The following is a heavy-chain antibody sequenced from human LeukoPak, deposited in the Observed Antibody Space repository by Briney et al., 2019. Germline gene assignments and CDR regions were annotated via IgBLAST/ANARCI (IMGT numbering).Heavy chain of an antibody. CDR3: ASLHQRGYRYGYWVDY. CDR1: GYTFTGYY. Sequence: SVKVSCKSAGYTFTGYYMHWVRQPPGQGLEGMGWINPNSGCTNYAQKFQGRLSMTRDTSISTAYMELSRMRSDDTDVYYCASLHQRGYRYGYWVDYWGQGTLVTVSS. J-gene: IGHJ4*02. V-gene: IGHV1-2*02. CDR2: INPNSGCT. D-gene: IGHD5-18*01.